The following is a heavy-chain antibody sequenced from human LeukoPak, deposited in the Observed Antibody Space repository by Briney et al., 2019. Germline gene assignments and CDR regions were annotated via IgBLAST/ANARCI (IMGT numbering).Heavy chain of an antibody. CDR2: ISSSSSYI. D-gene: IGHD3-3*01. CDR3: AKTAKYDFWSGYQPDYFDY. V-gene: IGHV3-21*01. Sequence: GGSLRLSCAASGFTFSSYSMNWVRQAPGKGLEWVSSISSSSSYIYYADSVKGRFTISRDSAKNSLYLQMNSLRAEDTAVYYCAKTAKYDFWSGYQPDYFDYWGQGTLVTVSS. J-gene: IGHJ4*02. CDR1: GFTFSSYS.